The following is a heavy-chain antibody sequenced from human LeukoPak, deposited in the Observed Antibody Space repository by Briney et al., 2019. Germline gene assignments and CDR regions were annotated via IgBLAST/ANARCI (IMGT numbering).Heavy chain of an antibody. CDR2: INSGGSST. J-gene: IGHJ4*02. V-gene: IGHV3-74*01. CDR1: GFTFSSYW. D-gene: IGHD3-10*01. Sequence: GGSLRLSCAASGFTFSSYWMHWVRQAPGKGLVWVSSINSGGSSTTYADSVKGRFTISSDNAKNTLYLQMNSLRAEDTAVYYCARDRGSTFDYWGQGTLVTVSS. CDR3: ARDRGSTFDY.